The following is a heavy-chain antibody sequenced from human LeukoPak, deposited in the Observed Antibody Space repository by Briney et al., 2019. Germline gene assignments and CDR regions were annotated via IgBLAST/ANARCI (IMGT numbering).Heavy chain of an antibody. J-gene: IGHJ6*02. CDR1: GYTFTSYD. V-gene: IGHV1-8*01. D-gene: IGHD3-10*01. CDR3: ARTLSYESPLRWFGEIYYYYYGMDV. CDR2: MNPNSGNK. Sequence: ASVKVSCKASGYTFTSYDINWVRQATGQGLEWMGWMNPNSGNKGYAQMFQGRVTMTRNTSISTAYMELSSLRSEDTAVYYCARTLSYESPLRWFGEIYYYYYGMDVWGQGTTVTVSS.